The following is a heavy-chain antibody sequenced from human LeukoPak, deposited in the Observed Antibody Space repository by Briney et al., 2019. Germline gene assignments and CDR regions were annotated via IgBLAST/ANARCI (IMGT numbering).Heavy chain of an antibody. D-gene: IGHD6-13*01. V-gene: IGHV3-30-3*01. J-gene: IGHJ4*02. CDR2: ISYDGSNK. CDR3: ARGVSYSSSPPHY. Sequence: PGRSLRLSCAASGFTFSSYAMHWVRQAPGKGLEWVAVISYDGSNKYYADSVKGRFTISRDNSKNTLYLQMNSLRAEDTAVYYCARGVSYSSSPPHYWGQGTLVTVSS. CDR1: GFTFSSYA.